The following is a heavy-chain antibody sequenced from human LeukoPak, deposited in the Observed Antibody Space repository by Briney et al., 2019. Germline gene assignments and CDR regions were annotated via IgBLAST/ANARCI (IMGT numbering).Heavy chain of an antibody. CDR2: ISGSGGDT. CDR3: AKDGGGYKGAFDI. Sequence: GGSLRLSCAASGFTFSSYAMSWVRQAPGKGLEWVSAISGSGGDTYYADSVKGRFTISRDNSKNTLYLQMNSLRAEDTAVYYCAKDGGGYKGAFDIWGQGTMVTVSS. V-gene: IGHV3-23*01. J-gene: IGHJ3*02. D-gene: IGHD5-24*01. CDR1: GFTFSSYA.